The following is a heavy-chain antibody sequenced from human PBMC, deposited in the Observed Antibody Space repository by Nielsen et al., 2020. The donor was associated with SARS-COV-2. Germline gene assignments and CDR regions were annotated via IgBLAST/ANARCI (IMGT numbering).Heavy chain of an antibody. CDR2: ISYDGSNK. Sequence: GESLKISCAASGFTFSTYGMHWVRKAPGKGLEWVAAISYDGSNKYYVDSVKGRFTISRDNSKNTLYLQMSSLREEDTAVYYCAKDWTAIVVVPSGGVDYWGQGTLVTVSS. D-gene: IGHD2-15*01. CDR3: AKDWTAIVVVPSGGVDY. CDR1: GFTFSTYG. J-gene: IGHJ4*02. V-gene: IGHV3-30*18.